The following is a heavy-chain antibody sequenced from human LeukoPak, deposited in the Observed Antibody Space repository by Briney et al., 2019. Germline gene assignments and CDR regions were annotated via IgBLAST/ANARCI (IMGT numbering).Heavy chain of an antibody. CDR1: GGSFSGYY. Sequence: SETLSLTCAVYGGSFSGYYWSWIRQPPGKGLEWIGEINHSGSTNYNPSLKSRVTISADTSKNQFSLKLSSVTAADTAVYYCARVRIAARPFDYWGQGTLVTVSS. CDR3: ARVRIAARPFDY. D-gene: IGHD6-6*01. V-gene: IGHV4-34*01. CDR2: INHSGST. J-gene: IGHJ4*02.